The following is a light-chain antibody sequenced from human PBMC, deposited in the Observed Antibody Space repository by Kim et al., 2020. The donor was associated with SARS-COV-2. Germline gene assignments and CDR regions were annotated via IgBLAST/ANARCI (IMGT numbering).Light chain of an antibody. J-gene: IGKJ1*01. CDR3: LQYNTYSRD. Sequence: DIQMTQSPSTLSASVGDRVTITCRASQSISSWLAWYQQKPWKAPILLIYDASSLESGVPSRFSGSGSGTEFTLTITSLQPDDVATYYCLQYNTYSRDFGQGTKVEIK. CDR1: QSISSW. CDR2: DAS. V-gene: IGKV1-5*01.